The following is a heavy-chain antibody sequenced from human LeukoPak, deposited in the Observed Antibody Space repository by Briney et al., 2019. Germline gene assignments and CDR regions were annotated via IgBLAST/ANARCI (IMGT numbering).Heavy chain of an antibody. CDR1: GYTFTSYG. CDR2: ISAYNGNT. D-gene: IGHD3-9*01. Sequence: ASVKVSCKASGYTFTSYGISWVRQAPGQGLEWMGWISAYNGNTNYAQKLQGRVTITTDTSTSTAYMELRSLRSDDTAVYYCARVYDILTGFHVENWFDPWGQGTLVTVSS. V-gene: IGHV1-18*01. J-gene: IGHJ5*02. CDR3: ARVYDILTGFHVENWFDP.